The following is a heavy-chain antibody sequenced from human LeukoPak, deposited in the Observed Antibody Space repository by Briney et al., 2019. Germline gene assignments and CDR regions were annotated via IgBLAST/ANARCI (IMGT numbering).Heavy chain of an antibody. CDR1: GFTFSSYG. CDR2: IWYDGSNK. J-gene: IGHJ3*02. V-gene: IGHV3-33*08. D-gene: IGHD4-17*01. CDR3: ARDRFVMTTRDAFDI. Sequence: GGSLRLSCAASGFTFSSYGMHWVRQAPGKGLEWVAVIWYDGSNKYYADSVKGRFTISRDNSKNTLYLQMNSLRAEDTAVYYCARDRFVMTTRDAFDIWGQGTMVTVSS.